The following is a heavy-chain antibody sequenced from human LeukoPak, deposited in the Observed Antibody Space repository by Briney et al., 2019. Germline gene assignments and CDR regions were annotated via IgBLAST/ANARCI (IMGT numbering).Heavy chain of an antibody. D-gene: IGHD4-17*01. Sequence: GASVKVSCKASGYTFTGYYMHWVRQAPGQGLGWMGWINPNSGGTNYAQKFQGWVTMTRDTSISTAYMELSRLRSDDTAVYYCARRGYGDPWYFDLWGRGTLVTVSS. CDR2: INPNSGGT. J-gene: IGHJ2*01. V-gene: IGHV1-2*04. CDR1: GYTFTGYY. CDR3: ARRGYGDPWYFDL.